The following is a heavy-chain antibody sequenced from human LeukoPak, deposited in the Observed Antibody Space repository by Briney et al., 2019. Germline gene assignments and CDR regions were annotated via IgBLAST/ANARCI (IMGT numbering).Heavy chain of an antibody. D-gene: IGHD1-26*01. CDR2: IYSGGST. CDR1: GFTVGSSF. J-gene: IGHJ3*02. CDR3: ARSGIVGATAPGAFDI. Sequence: GGSLRLSCAASGFTVGSSFMTWVRQAPGKGLEWVSVIYSGGSTYYADSVKGRFTISRDNSKNMLYLQMNSLRAEDTAVYYCARSGIVGATAPGAFDIRGQGTMVTVSS. V-gene: IGHV3-53*01.